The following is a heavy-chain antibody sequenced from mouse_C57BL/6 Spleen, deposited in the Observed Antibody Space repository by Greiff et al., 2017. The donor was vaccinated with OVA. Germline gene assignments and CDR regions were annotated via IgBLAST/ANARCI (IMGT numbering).Heavy chain of an antibody. CDR2: IYPGSGST. J-gene: IGHJ2*01. CDR1: GYTFTSYW. V-gene: IGHV1-55*01. Sequence: QVQLQQSGAELVKPGASVKMSCKASGYTFTSYWITWVKQRPGQGLEWIGDIYPGSGSTNYNEKFKSKATLTVDTSSSTAYMQLSSLTSEDSAVSYCASHYYGSSYCDYWGQGTTLTVSS. CDR3: ASHYYGSSYCDY. D-gene: IGHD1-1*01.